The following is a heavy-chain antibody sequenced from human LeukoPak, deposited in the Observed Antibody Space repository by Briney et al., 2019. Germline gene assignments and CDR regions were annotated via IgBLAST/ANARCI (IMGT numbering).Heavy chain of an antibody. D-gene: IGHD4-17*01. V-gene: IGHV3-21*01. CDR3: ARRDYGDYPDAFDI. CDR2: ISSSSSYI. J-gene: IGHJ3*02. CDR1: GFTFSSYS. Sequence: GGSLRLSCAASGFTFSSYSMNWVRQAPGKGLELVSSISSSSSYIYYADSVKGRFTISRDNAKNSLYLQMNSLRAEDTAVYYCARRDYGDYPDAFDIWGQGTMVTVSS.